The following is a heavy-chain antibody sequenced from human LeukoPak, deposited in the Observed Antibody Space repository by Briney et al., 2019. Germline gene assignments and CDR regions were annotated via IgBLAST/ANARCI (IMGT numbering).Heavy chain of an antibody. CDR3: ATRGVVPAAVAYYYYGMDV. CDR2: FDPEDGET. Sequence: ASVKVSFKVSGYTLTELSMHWVRQAPGKGLEWMVGFDPEDGETIYAQKFQGRITMTEDTSTATAYMELRTLRSEETAVYYCATRGVVPAAVAYYYYGMDVWGQGTTVTVSS. D-gene: IGHD2-2*01. CDR1: GYTLTELS. V-gene: IGHV1-24*01. J-gene: IGHJ6*02.